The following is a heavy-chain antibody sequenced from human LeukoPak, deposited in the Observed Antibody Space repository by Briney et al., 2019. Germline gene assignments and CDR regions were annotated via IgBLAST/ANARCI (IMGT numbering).Heavy chain of an antibody. CDR2: ISSSGSTI. D-gene: IGHD4-17*01. CDR1: GFTSSDYY. Sequence: GGSPRLSCAASGFTSSDYYMSWIRQAPGKGLEWVSYISSSGSTIYYADSVKGRFTISRDNAKNSLYLQMNSLRAEDTAVYYCARDLAVTTYYYYYGMDVWGQGTTVTVSS. J-gene: IGHJ6*02. CDR3: ARDLAVTTYYYYYGMDV. V-gene: IGHV3-11*01.